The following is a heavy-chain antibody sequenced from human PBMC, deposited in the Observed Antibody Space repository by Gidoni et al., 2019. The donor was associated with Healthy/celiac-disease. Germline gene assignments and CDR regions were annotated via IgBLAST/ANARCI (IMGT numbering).Heavy chain of an antibody. Sequence: EVQLVESGGGLVKPGGSLRLSCAASGFTFSNAWMSWVGQAPGKGLEWVGRIKSKTDGGTTDYAAPVKGRFTISRDDSKNTLYLQMNSLKTEDTAVYYCTTDLTEMATIFDYWGQGTLVTVSS. J-gene: IGHJ4*02. D-gene: IGHD5-12*01. CDR3: TTDLTEMATIFDY. CDR2: IKSKTDGGTT. V-gene: IGHV3-15*01. CDR1: GFTFSNAW.